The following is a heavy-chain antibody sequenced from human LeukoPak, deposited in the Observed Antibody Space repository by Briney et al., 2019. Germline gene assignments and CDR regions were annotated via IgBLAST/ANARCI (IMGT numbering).Heavy chain of an antibody. CDR1: GFTFSSYA. V-gene: IGHV3-23*01. J-gene: IGHJ3*02. Sequence: GGSLRLSCAASGFTFSSYAMSWVRQTPGKGLEWVSAISGSGGSTYSADSVKGRFTISRDNSKSTLYLQMSSLRAEDTAVYYCAKDPAAMYSDFWSGSSGGAFDIWGQGTMVTVSS. CDR2: ISGSGGST. D-gene: IGHD3-3*01. CDR3: AKDPAAMYSDFWSGSSGGAFDI.